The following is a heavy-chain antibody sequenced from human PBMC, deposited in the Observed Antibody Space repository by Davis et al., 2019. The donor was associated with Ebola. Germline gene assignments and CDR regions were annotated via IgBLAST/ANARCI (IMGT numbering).Heavy chain of an antibody. CDR1: GFTFSSYW. J-gene: IGHJ3*02. CDR2: VNSHGSST. CDR3: ARSRGFLEWLLYDAFDI. Sequence: PGGSLRLSCAASGFTFSSYWLHWVRQAPGKGLVWVSRVNSHGSSTIYADSVKGRFTISRDNAKNMLYLQMNSLRAEDTAVYYCARSRGFLEWLLYDAFDIWGQGTMVTVSS. D-gene: IGHD3-3*01. V-gene: IGHV3-74*01.